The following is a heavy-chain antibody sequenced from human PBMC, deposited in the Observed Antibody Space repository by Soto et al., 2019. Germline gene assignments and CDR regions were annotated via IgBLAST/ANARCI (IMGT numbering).Heavy chain of an antibody. J-gene: IGHJ6*02. V-gene: IGHV4-4*02. CDR2: IYHSGST. CDR3: ARADRRSYDFWSGYAFQYYYYGMDV. Sequence: SETLSLTCAVSGGSISSSNWWSWVRQPPGKGLEWIGEIYHSGSTNYNPSLKSRVTISVDKSKNQFSLKLSSVTAADTAVYYCARADRRSYDFWSGYAFQYYYYGMDVWGQGTTVTVS. D-gene: IGHD3-3*01. CDR1: GGSISSSNW.